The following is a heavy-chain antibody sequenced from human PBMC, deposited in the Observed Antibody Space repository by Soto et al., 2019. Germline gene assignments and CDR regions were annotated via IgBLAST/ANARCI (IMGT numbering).Heavy chain of an antibody. V-gene: IGHV4-34*01. D-gene: IGHD3-10*01. J-gene: IGHJ6*02. CDR2: INHSGST. CDR3: ARGHGSGSYSYYYYYYGMDA. CDR1: GGSFSGYY. Sequence: PSETLSLTCAVYGGSFSGYYWSWIRQPPGKGLEWIGEINHSGSTNYNPSLKSRVTISVDTSKNQFSLKLSSVTAADTAVYYCARGHGSGSYSYYYYYYGMDAWGQGTTVTVSS.